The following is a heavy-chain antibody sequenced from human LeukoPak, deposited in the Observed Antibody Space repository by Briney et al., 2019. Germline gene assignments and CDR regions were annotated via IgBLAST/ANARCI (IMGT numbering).Heavy chain of an antibody. Sequence: ASVKVSCKASGGTFSSYAISWVRQAPGQGLEWMGGIIPIFGTANYAQKFQGRVTITADKSTSTAYMELSSLRSEDTAVYYCARDAYSSSNWFDPWGQGTLVTVSS. J-gene: IGHJ5*02. CDR2: IIPIFGTA. CDR3: ARDAYSSSNWFDP. V-gene: IGHV1-69*06. D-gene: IGHD6-6*01. CDR1: GGTFSSYA.